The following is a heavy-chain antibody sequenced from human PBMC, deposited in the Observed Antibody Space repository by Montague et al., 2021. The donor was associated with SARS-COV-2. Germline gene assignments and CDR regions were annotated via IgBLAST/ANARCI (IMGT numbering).Heavy chain of an antibody. D-gene: IGHD4-17*01. V-gene: IGHV4-59*02. CDR1: GSSVRSYY. CDR2: IYDNWST. J-gene: IGHJ4*02. CDR3: AREKTVTTFGDPYYIDS. Sequence: SETLSLTCIVSGSSVRSYYCSWIRQPPGKGLELIGYIYDNWSTTXNPSLKSRVTIPVDKSKNKFSLKLSSVTAADTAVYYCAREKTVTTFGDPYYIDSWGQGTLVTVSS.